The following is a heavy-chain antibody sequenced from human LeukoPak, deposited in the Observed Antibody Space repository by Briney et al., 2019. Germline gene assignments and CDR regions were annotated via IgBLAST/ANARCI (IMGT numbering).Heavy chain of an antibody. Sequence: SETLSLTCTVSGGSISSGSYYWSWIRQPAGKGLEWIGRIYTSGSTNYNPSLKSRVTISVDTSKNQFSLKLSSVTAADTAVYYCAREIHYDYVWGSYRHKVNNWFDPWGQGTLVTVSS. CDR2: IYTSGST. J-gene: IGHJ5*02. V-gene: IGHV4-61*02. CDR3: AREIHYDYVWGSYRHKVNNWFDP. CDR1: GGSISSGSYY. D-gene: IGHD3-16*02.